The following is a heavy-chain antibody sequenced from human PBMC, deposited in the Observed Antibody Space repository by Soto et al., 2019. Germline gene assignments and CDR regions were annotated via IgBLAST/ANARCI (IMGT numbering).Heavy chain of an antibody. CDR1: GGSISSSSYY. Sequence: SETLSLTCTVSGGSISSSSYYWGWIRQPPGRGLEWIGSIYYSGSTYYNPSLKSRVTISVDTSKNQFSLKLSSVTAADTAVYYCARLDSPYYYGMDVWGQGTTVAVS. CDR2: IYYSGST. J-gene: IGHJ6*02. V-gene: IGHV4-39*01. CDR3: ARLDSPYYYGMDV.